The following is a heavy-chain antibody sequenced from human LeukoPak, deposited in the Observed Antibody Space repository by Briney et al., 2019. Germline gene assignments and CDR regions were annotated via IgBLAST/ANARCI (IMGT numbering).Heavy chain of an antibody. V-gene: IGHV4-4*02. Sequence: SETLSLTRGVSGGSITNTNYWTWVRQPPGKGLEWIGEVNLQGSTNYNPSLMGRVAISVDTSENHISLQLTSVTAADTAVYYCAREGGPYRPLDYSGQGTLVTVSS. J-gene: IGHJ4*02. CDR3: AREGGPYRPLDY. CDR1: GGSITNTNY. CDR2: VNLQGST.